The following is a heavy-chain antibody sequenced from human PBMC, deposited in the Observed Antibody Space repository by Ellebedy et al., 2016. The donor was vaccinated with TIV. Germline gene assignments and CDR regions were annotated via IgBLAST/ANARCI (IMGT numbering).Heavy chain of an antibody. J-gene: IGHJ4*02. Sequence: GGSLRLXXAASGFTFSSYGMHWVRQAPGKGLEWVAVIWYDGSNKYYADSVKGRFTISRDNSKNTLYLQMNSLRAEDTAVYYCASDWNGDYGGYWGQGTLVTVST. D-gene: IGHD2-8*01. CDR3: ASDWNGDYGGY. V-gene: IGHV3-33*01. CDR2: IWYDGSNK. CDR1: GFTFSSYG.